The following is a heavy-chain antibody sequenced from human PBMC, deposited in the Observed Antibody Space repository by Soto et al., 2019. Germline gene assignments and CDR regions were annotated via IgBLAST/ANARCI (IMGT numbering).Heavy chain of an antibody. CDR1: GFTFSSYG. Sequence: QVQLVESGGGVVQPGRSLRLSCAASGFTFSSYGMHWVRQAPGKGLEWVAVIWYDGSNKHYADSVKGRFTISRDNSKNTLYLQMNSLRAEDTAVYYCARVEMGWDGDYGIDYWGQGTLVTVSS. J-gene: IGHJ4*02. V-gene: IGHV3-33*01. D-gene: IGHD4-17*01. CDR2: IWYDGSNK. CDR3: ARVEMGWDGDYGIDY.